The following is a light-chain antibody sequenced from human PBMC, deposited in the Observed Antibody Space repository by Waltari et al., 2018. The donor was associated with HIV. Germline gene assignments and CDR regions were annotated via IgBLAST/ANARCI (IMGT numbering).Light chain of an antibody. J-gene: IGLJ1*01. CDR1: RSDVGGSTF. CDR3: CSYSGSGTLYV. V-gene: IGLV2-11*01. CDR2: EVT. Sequence: QSALTQPRSVSGSPGQSLTISCTGTRSDVGGSTFVYWYQHHPGKAPKLVISEVTKRPSGVPDRFSGSKSGNTASLTISGLQAEDEADYYCCSYSGSGTLYVVGTGTEVTVL.